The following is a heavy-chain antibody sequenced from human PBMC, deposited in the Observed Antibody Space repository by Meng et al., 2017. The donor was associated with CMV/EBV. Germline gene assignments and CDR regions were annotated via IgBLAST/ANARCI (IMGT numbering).Heavy chain of an antibody. CDR3: AREVRGVVPDYYGMDV. V-gene: IGHV3-21*01. D-gene: IGHD3-3*01. CDR2: ISSSSSYI. J-gene: IGHJ6*02. CDR1: GFTFSSYS. Sequence: GGSLRLSCAASGFTFSSYSMNWVRQAPGKGLEWVSSISSSSSYIYYADSVKGRFTISRDNAKNSLYLQMNSLRAEDTAVYYCAREVRGVVPDYYGMDVWGQGTTVTVSS.